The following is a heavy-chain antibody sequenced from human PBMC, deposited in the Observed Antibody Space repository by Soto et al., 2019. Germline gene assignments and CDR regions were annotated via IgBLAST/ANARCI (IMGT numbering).Heavy chain of an antibody. V-gene: IGHV1-2*02. D-gene: IGHD1-26*01. CDR1: GYTFTGHY. CDR2: IGPESGAT. Sequence: ASVKVSCKASGYTFTGHYIHWVRQAPEQGPEWMGEIGPESGATRYAEKFQGRVTMTLDTSITTVYMELKNLSPDDTAVYYCGRGRSGQIFVFYWGQGTLVTVSS. CDR3: GRGRSGQIFVFY. J-gene: IGHJ4*02.